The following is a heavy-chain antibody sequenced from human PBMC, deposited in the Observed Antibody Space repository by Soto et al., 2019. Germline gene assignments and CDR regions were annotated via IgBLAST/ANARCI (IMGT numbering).Heavy chain of an antibody. CDR1: GFTFSSYS. Sequence: PGGSLRLSCAASGFTFSSYSMNWVRQAPGKGLEWVSGISWNSVAIKYADSVKGRFTISRDNAKNSLYLEMDSLTVDDTALYYWAKVRGSSGWERWFDPSGQGTLLTVSS. D-gene: IGHD6-19*01. J-gene: IGHJ5*02. CDR3: AKVRGSSGWERWFDP. CDR2: ISWNSVAI. V-gene: IGHV3-21*04.